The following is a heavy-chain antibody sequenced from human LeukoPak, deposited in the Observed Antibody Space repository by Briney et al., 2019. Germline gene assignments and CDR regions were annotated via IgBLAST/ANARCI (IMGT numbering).Heavy chain of an antibody. CDR3: AKEGGYSGYDYYYMDV. CDR2: ISTSSST. J-gene: IGHJ6*03. CDR1: GFIFSSYA. V-gene: IGHV3-48*04. D-gene: IGHD5-12*01. Sequence: GGSLRLSREASGFIFSSYAMSWVRQAPGKGLEWISYISTSSSTYYADSVKGRFTISRDNAKDSLYLQMNRLRAEDTAVYYCAKEGGYSGYDYYYMDVWGKGTTVTVSS.